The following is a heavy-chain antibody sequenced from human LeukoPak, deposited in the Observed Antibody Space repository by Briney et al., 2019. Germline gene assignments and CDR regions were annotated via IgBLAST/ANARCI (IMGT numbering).Heavy chain of an antibody. V-gene: IGHV3-48*03. Sequence: PGGSLRLSCAASGFTFSSYEMDWVRQAPGKGLEWVSYISSSGSTIYYADSVKGRSTISRDNAKNSLYLQMNSLRAEDTAVYYCAKQVTPARSGFDAFDIWGQGPMVTVSS. D-gene: IGHD3-22*01. CDR3: AKQVTPARSGFDAFDI. CDR1: GFTFSSYE. CDR2: ISSSGSTI. J-gene: IGHJ3*02.